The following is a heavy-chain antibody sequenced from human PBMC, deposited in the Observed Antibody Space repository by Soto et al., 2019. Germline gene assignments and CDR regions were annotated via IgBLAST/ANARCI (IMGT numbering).Heavy chain of an antibody. CDR2: IHYRGNT. V-gene: IGHV4-39*01. CDR3: ARRETAPYYDADV. D-gene: IGHD3-3*01. Sequence: SETLSLTCIVSGDSIRSESHYWGWIRQSPGTGLEWIGSIHYRGNTYYNPYLKSRVTISVDTSKNQFSLNLNSVTAADTAVYYCARRETAPYYDADVWGQGTTVTVSS. CDR1: GDSIRSESHY. J-gene: IGHJ6*02.